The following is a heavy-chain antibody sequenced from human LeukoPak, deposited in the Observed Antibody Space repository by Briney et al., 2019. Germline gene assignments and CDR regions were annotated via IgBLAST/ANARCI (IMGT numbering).Heavy chain of an antibody. V-gene: IGHV1-18*01. Sequence: ASVEVSCKASGYTFTSYGISWVRQAPGQGLEWMGWISAYNGNTNYAQKLQGRVTMTTDTSTSTAYMELRSLRSDDTAVYYCAREPNYQYYFHYWGQGTLVTVSS. CDR2: ISAYNGNT. CDR1: GYTFTSYG. D-gene: IGHD1-7*01. J-gene: IGHJ4*02. CDR3: AREPNYQYYFHY.